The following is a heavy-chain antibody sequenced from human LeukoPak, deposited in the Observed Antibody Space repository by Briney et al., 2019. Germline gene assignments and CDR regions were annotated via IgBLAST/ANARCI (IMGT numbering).Heavy chain of an antibody. CDR1: GGTFRNYV. Sequence: SVKVSCKASGGTFRNYVVTWVRQAPGQGLEWMGGIIPMFGTGNYAQKLQGKVTITADESTSTAYMELSSLRLEDTAVYYCVIFPRDILRYSADYWGQGTLVTVSS. V-gene: IGHV1-69*01. CDR2: IIPMFGTG. J-gene: IGHJ4*02. D-gene: IGHD2/OR15-2a*01. CDR3: VIFPRDILRYSADY.